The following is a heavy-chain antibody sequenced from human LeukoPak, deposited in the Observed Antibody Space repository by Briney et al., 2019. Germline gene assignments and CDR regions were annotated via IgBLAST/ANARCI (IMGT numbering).Heavy chain of an antibody. CDR2: LSGSGTST. V-gene: IGHV3-23*01. CDR1: GFPFSNNA. D-gene: IGHD3-22*01. CDR3: AGPPGYYDSSGYYPSLYY. Sequence: GGSLRLSCAASGFPFSNNAMTWVRQAPGKGLEWVSALSGSGTSTYYADSVKGRFTISRDNSNNTLFLQMNSLRADDTAVYYCAGPPGYYDSSGYYPSLYYWGQGTLVTVSS. J-gene: IGHJ4*02.